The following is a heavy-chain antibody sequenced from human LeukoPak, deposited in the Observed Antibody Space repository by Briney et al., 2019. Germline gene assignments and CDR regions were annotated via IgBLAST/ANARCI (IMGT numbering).Heavy chain of an antibody. V-gene: IGHV3-30*03. J-gene: IGHJ4*02. CDR1: GFTFSSYG. Sequence: GGSLRLSCAASGFTFSSYGMHWVRQAPGKGLEWLAVMSGDGNHYSYGDSVQGRLSISRDNSKNTLYLHMKSLRVEDTAFYYCARGSVATPPSFNYWGQGTLVTVSS. CDR3: ARGSVATPPSFNY. D-gene: IGHD2-15*01. CDR2: MSGDGNHY.